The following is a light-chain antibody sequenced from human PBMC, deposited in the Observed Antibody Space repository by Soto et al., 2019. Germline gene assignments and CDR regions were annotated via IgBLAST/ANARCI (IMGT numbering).Light chain of an antibody. Sequence: EIVLTQSPATLSLSPGERATLSCRASQSVSNFLAWYQQKPGQAPRLLIYDASTRATGIPARFSGSASGTDFALTISSLEPEDFAVYSCQQRRTWPPLTFGGGTKVEIK. CDR3: QQRRTWPPLT. CDR1: QSVSNF. CDR2: DAS. V-gene: IGKV3-11*01. J-gene: IGKJ4*01.